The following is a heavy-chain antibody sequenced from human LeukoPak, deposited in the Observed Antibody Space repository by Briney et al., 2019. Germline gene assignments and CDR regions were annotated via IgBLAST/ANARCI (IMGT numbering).Heavy chain of an antibody. V-gene: IGHV4-59*02. CDR2: IFSRGNT. Sequence: PSETLSLTCTVYGGSVSSDYWTWIRQAPGEGLEWIGYIFSRGNTEYHPSLKSRATISVDTSKNQCSLTLNSVTAADTAVYYCARVLYRGENWFDPWGQGTLVTVSS. D-gene: IGHD3-10*01. CDR1: GGSVSSDY. J-gene: IGHJ5*02. CDR3: ARVLYRGENWFDP.